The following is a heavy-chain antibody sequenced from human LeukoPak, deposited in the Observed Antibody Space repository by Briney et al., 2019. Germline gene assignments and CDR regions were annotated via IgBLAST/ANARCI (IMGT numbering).Heavy chain of an antibody. V-gene: IGHV4-31*03. D-gene: IGHD1-14*01. J-gene: IGHJ4*02. Sequence: SQTLFLTCTVSGGSISSGGYYWSWIRQHPGKGLEWIGYIYYSESTYYNPSLKSRVTISVDTSKNQFSLKLSSVTAADTAVYYCARGGGATTYQRKEDFDYWGQGTLVTVSS. CDR3: ARGGGATTYQRKEDFDY. CDR2: IYYSEST. CDR1: GGSISSGGYY.